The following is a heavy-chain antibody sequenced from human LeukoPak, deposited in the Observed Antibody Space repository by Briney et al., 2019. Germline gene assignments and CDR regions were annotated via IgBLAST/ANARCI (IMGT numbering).Heavy chain of an antibody. CDR1: GLTFGEYA. CDR2: IRTKAYGGTT. Sequence: ALRLSCTACGLTFGEYAMTWVRQAPGKGLEWVGFIRTKAYGGTTEYAASVKGRFTISRDDSKSIAYLQMNSLKTEDTAVYYCTRSSRIRYFDWDFDGWGQGTLVTVSS. CDR3: TRSSRIRYFDWDFDG. V-gene: IGHV3-49*04. J-gene: IGHJ4*02. D-gene: IGHD3-9*01.